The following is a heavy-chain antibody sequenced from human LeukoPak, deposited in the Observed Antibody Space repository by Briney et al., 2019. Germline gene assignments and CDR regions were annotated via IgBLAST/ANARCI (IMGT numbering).Heavy chain of an antibody. V-gene: IGHV6-1*01. D-gene: IGHD2-21*01. CDR3: ARDGFCGGDCLDAFDI. CDR2: TYYRSKWYN. CDR1: GDSVSSNSAA. J-gene: IGHJ3*02. Sequence: SQTLSLTCALSGDSVSSNSAAWNWIRQSPSRGLEWLGRTYYRSKWYNDYAISVKSRITINPDTSKNQFSLQLNSVTPEDTAVYYCARDGFCGGDCLDAFDIWGQGTMVTVSS.